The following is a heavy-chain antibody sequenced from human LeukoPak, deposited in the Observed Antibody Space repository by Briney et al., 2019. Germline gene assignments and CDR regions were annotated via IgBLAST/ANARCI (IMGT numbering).Heavy chain of an antibody. CDR2: ISYDGSDK. J-gene: IGHJ4*02. CDR1: GFTFSSYG. Sequence: GRSLRLSCAASGFTFSSYGMHWVRQAPGKGLEWVAVISYDGSDKYYADSVKGRFTISRDNSKNTLYLQMNSLRAEDTAVYYCAKDHYDSSVLLYWGQGTLVTVSS. V-gene: IGHV3-30*18. D-gene: IGHD3-22*01. CDR3: AKDHYDSSVLLY.